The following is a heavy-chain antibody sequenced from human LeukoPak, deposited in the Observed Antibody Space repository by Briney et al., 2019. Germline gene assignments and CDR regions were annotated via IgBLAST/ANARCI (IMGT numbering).Heavy chain of an antibody. CDR3: ARDGHAGYYFDY. V-gene: IGHV4-39*07. Sequence: SETLSLTCTVSGGSFSSSIYYWGWIRQPPGKGLEWIGSIYYSGSTNYNPSLKSRVTISVDTSKNQFSLKLSSVTAADTAVYYCARDGHAGYYFDYWGQGTLVTVSS. CDR1: GGSFSSSIYY. J-gene: IGHJ4*02. CDR2: IYYSGST.